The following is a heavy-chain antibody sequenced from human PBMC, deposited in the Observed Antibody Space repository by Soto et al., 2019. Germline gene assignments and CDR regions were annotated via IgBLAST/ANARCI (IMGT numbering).Heavy chain of an antibody. CDR3: AVAMDFDY. Sequence: EVQLGQSGAEVKKPGESLKISCKGSGYSLTSYWIGWVRQMPGKGLELMGIIYPGESDTRYSTSFQGQVTISADKSSSTAYLKWSSLKASDTAMDYLAVAMDFDYLGQGTLVTVSS. CDR2: IYPGESDT. V-gene: IGHV5-51*03. CDR1: GYSLTSYW. D-gene: IGHD2-15*01. J-gene: IGHJ4*02.